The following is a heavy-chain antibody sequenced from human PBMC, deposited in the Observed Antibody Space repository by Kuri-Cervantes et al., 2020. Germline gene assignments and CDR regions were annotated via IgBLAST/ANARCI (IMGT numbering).Heavy chain of an antibody. J-gene: IGHJ4*02. D-gene: IGHD3-22*01. Sequence: YNPSLKSRVTKSVDKSKNQFSLNLSSVTAADTAVYYCARAAWRLNYYDSSGYEGYFDYWGQGTLVTVSS. V-gene: IGHV4-34*01. CDR3: ARAAWRLNYYDSSGYEGYFDY.